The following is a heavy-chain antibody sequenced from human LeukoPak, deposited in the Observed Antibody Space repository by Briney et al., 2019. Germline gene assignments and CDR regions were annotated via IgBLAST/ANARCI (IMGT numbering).Heavy chain of an antibody. CDR3: ARHMRARPFDC. Sequence: GESLKISCKGSGYSFTTYLIGWVRQMPVKGLEWVGIIYPGDSETRYSPSFQGQVTISVDKSINTAYLQWRGLKASDTAMYYCARHMRARPFDCWGQGTLVTVSS. V-gene: IGHV5-51*01. CDR2: IYPGDSET. CDR1: GYSFTTYL. J-gene: IGHJ4*02.